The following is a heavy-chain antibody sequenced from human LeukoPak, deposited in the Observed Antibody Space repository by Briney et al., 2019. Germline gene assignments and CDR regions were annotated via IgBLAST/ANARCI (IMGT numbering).Heavy chain of an antibody. CDR2: INPSGGST. J-gene: IGHJ5*02. Sequence: ASVKVSCKASGYTFTGYYMHWVRRAPGQGLEWMGIINPSGGSTSYAQKFQGRVTMTRDTSTSTVYMELSSLRSEDTAVYYCARDGYDSSGYYHNWFDPWGQGTLVTVSS. V-gene: IGHV1-46*01. CDR3: ARDGYDSSGYYHNWFDP. D-gene: IGHD3-22*01. CDR1: GYTFTGYY.